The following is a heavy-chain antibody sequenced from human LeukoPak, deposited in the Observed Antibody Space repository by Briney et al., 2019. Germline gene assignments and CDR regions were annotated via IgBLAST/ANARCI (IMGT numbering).Heavy chain of an antibody. Sequence: ASVKVSCKTSGDTFSSSITSWVRQAPGQGLEWMGGIIPIFGTANYAQKFQGRVTITTDESTSTAYMELSSLRSEDTAVYYCAILIRGRTHDAFDIWGQGTMVTVSS. D-gene: IGHD1-14*01. CDR2: IIPIFGTA. V-gene: IGHV1-69*05. J-gene: IGHJ3*02. CDR3: AILIRGRTHDAFDI. CDR1: GDTFSSSI.